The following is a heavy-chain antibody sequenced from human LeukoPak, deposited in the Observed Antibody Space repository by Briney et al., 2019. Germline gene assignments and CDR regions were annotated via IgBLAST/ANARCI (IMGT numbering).Heavy chain of an antibody. CDR2: ISYSGST. J-gene: IGHJ5*02. CDR3: ARGGEGYFYVS. D-gene: IGHD5-24*01. CDR1: RVSVSSGNYY. Sequence: SETLSLTCTVSRVSVSSGNYYWNWIRQPPGKGLEWIGYISYSGSTHYTPSLKSRVTISKDTSRNQFSLEVASVTAADTAVYYCARGGEGYFYVSWGQGTLVTVSS. V-gene: IGHV4-30-4*01.